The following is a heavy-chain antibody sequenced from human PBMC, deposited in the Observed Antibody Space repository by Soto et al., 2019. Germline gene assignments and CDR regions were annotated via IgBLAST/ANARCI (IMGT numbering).Heavy chain of an antibody. D-gene: IGHD4-17*01. CDR2: INHSGIT. CDR3: AAHLKTTVTAYWYFDL. V-gene: IGHV4-34*01. CDR1: GGSFSGYY. Sequence: SETLSLTCAVYGGSFSGYYWSWIRQPPGKGLGWIGEINHSGITNFNPSLKSRVSISVDTSKKQFSLKLSSVTAADTAVYYCAAHLKTTVTAYWYFDLWGRGTLVTVPS. J-gene: IGHJ2*01.